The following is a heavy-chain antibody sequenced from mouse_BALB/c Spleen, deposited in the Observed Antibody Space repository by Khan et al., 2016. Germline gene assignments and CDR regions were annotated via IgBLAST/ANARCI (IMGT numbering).Heavy chain of an antibody. CDR2: ISYSGST. Sequence: EVKLLESGPGLVKPSQSLSLTCTVTGYSITSVYAWNWIRQFPGNKLEWMGYISYSGSTSYNPSLKSRLSITRDTSKHQFFLQLNSVTTEDTATYYCAGDYDGSSFVAYGGQGTLGTVSA. CDR1: GYSITSVYA. J-gene: IGHJ3*01. D-gene: IGHD1-1*01. CDR3: AGDYDGSSFVAY. V-gene: IGHV3-2*02.